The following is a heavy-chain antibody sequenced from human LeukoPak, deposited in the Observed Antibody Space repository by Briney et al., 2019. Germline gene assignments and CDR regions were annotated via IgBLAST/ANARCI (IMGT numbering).Heavy chain of an antibody. CDR2: INPNSGGT. CDR1: GYTFTGNF. Sequence: GASVKVSCKASGYTFTGNFLHWVRQAPGQGLEWMGWINPNSGGTNYAQKFQGRVTMTRDTAISTAHMELSRLTSDDAAVYYCARGSSSSGWYDYWGQGTLVTVSS. V-gene: IGHV1-2*02. J-gene: IGHJ4*02. CDR3: ARGSSSSGWYDY. D-gene: IGHD6-19*01.